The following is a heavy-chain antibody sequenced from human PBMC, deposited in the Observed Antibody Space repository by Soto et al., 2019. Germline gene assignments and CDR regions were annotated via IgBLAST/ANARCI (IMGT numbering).Heavy chain of an antibody. CDR1: GFTFSSYW. V-gene: IGHV3-74*01. CDR3: ARGRWAAAGIPAYYFDY. Sequence: HPGGSLRLSCAASGFTFSSYWMHWVRQAPGKGLVWVSRINSDGSSTSYADSVKGRFTISRDNAKNTLYLQMNSLRAEDTAVYYCARGRWAAAGIPAYYFDYWGQGTLVTVSS. J-gene: IGHJ4*02. D-gene: IGHD6-13*01. CDR2: INSDGSST.